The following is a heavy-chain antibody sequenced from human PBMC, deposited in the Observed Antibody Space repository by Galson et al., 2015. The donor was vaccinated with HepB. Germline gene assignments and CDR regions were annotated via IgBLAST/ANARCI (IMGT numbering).Heavy chain of an antibody. D-gene: IGHD6-6*01. V-gene: IGHV3-33*06. Sequence: SLRLSCAASGFTFSSYGIHWVRQAPGKGLEWGGVIWYDGSNEYYGDPVKGRFTLSRDNSKNIVYLEMNSLRDEDTAGYYCAKEVEYSRNWFQGHHYYGMDVWGQGTTVTVSS. CDR1: GFTFSSYG. J-gene: IGHJ6*02. CDR3: AKEVEYSRNWFQGHHYYGMDV. CDR2: IWYDGSNE.